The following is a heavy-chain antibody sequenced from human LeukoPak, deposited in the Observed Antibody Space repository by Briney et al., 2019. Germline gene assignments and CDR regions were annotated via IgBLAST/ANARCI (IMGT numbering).Heavy chain of an antibody. Sequence: SETLSLTCTGSGGSISRSSFYWGWIRQPPGKGLEWIGSIYYSGSTYDNPSLKSRVTISVDTSKNQFSLKLTSVTAADTAVYYCARQDVSYHFFDYWGQGTLVTVSS. J-gene: IGHJ4*02. CDR1: GGSISRSSFY. CDR2: IYYSGST. V-gene: IGHV4-39*01. D-gene: IGHD1-26*01. CDR3: ARQDVSYHFFDY.